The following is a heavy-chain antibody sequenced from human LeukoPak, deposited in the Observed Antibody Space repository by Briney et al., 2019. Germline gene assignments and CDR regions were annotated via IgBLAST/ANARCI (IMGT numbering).Heavy chain of an antibody. CDR2: IYYSGST. CDR1: GGSISSYY. D-gene: IGHD1-26*01. CDR3: AREGVGATH. V-gene: IGHV4-59*01. J-gene: IGHJ4*02. Sequence: PSETLSLTCTVSGGSISSYYWSWIRQPPGKGLEWIGYIYYSGSTNYNPSLRSRVTISVDTSKNQFSLKLSSVTAADTAVYYCAREGVGATHWGQGTLVTASS.